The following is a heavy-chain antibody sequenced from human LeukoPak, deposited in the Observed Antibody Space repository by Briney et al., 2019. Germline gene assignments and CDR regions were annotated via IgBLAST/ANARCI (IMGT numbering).Heavy chain of an antibody. CDR3: ARDIGSASFQAGYHYYYMDV. J-gene: IGHJ6*03. V-gene: IGHV1-18*01. CDR1: GFTFTSFG. Sequence: GASVKVSCRASGFTFTSFGFSWVRQAPGQGLQWMGWINGYNGNTEYAQNLQDGVSMTRDISTSTVYMQLTSLRSDDTAVYYCARDIGSASFQAGYHYYYMDVWGEGTTVTVSS. D-gene: IGHD6-19*01. CDR2: INGYNGNT.